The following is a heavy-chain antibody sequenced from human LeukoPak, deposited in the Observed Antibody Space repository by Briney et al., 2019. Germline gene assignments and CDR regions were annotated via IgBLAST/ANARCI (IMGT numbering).Heavy chain of an antibody. V-gene: IGHV4-59*06. CDR3: ARNPPRTGDFNS. CDR2: IYYSGST. J-gene: IGHJ4*02. Sequence: SETLSLTCTVSGGSISSYYWSWIRQPPGKGLEWIGYIYYSGSTYYNPSLKSRVTISVDTSKDQFSLKPSSVTAADTAVYYCARNPPRTGDFNSWGQGALVTVSS. CDR1: GGSISSYY. D-gene: IGHD7-27*01.